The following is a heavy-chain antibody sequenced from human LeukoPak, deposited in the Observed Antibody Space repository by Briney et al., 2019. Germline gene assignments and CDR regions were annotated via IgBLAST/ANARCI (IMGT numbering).Heavy chain of an antibody. CDR2: INHSGST. D-gene: IGHD2-21*01. V-gene: IGHV4-34*01. J-gene: IGHJ5*02. CDR1: GGSFSGYY. CDR3: ARTPVFRNWFDP. Sequence: SETLSLTCAVYGGSFSGYYWSWIRQPPGKGLEWIGEINHSGSTNYNPSLKSRVTISVDTSKNQFSLKLSSVTAADTAVYYCARTPVFRNWFDPWGQGTLVTVSS.